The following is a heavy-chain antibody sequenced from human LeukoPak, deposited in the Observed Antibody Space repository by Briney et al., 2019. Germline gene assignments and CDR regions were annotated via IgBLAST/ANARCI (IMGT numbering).Heavy chain of an antibody. CDR1: GFTFSSYG. V-gene: IGHV3-30*18. CDR2: ISYDGSNK. J-gene: IGHJ4*02. Sequence: GRSLRLSCAASGFTFSSYGMHWVRQTPGKGLEWVAVISYDGSNKYYADSVKGRFTISRDNSKITLYLQMNSLRVEDTAVYYCANAEYGDYVGYFDYWGQGTLVTVSS. CDR3: ANAEYGDYVGYFDY. D-gene: IGHD4-17*01.